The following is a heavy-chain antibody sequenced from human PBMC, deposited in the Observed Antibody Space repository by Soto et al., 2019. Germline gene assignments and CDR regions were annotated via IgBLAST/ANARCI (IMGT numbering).Heavy chain of an antibody. D-gene: IGHD2-2*01. CDR3: AREGDLCSSTSCYEFYYYYYMDV. V-gene: IGHV3-33*01. CDR1: GFTFSSYG. Sequence: GGSLRLSCAASGFTFSSYGMHWVRQAPGKGLEWVAVIWYDGSNKYYADSVKGRFTISRDNSKNTLYLQMNSLRAEDTAVYYCAREGDLCSSTSCYEFYYYYYMDVWGKGTTVTVSS. CDR2: IWYDGSNK. J-gene: IGHJ6*03.